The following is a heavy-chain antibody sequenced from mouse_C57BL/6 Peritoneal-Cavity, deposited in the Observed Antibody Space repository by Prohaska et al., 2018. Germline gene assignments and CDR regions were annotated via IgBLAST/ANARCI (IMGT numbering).Heavy chain of an antibody. CDR1: GFSFNTYA. V-gene: IGHV10-1*01. CDR2: IRSKSNNYAT. J-gene: IGHJ4*01. CDR3: VRTRGYAMDY. Sequence: EVQLVESGGGLVQPKGSLKLSCAASGFSFNTYAMNWVRHAPGKGLVWVARIRSKSNNYATYYADSVKDRFTISRDDSESMLYLQMNNLKTEDTAMYYCVRTRGYAMDYWGQGTSVTVSS.